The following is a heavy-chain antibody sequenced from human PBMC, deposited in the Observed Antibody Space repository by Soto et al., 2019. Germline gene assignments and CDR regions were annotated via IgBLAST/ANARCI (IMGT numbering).Heavy chain of an antibody. Sequence: QVKLVQSGAEVKKPGSSVKVSCKASGGTFSSYTISWVRQAPVQGLEWMGRIIPSLGIANYAQKFQGRVTITADKSTSTAYMELGSLISEDTAVYYCARDNGPGGWYVNYWGQGTLVTVSS. J-gene: IGHJ4*02. D-gene: IGHD6-19*01. V-gene: IGHV1-69*08. CDR2: IIPSLGIA. CDR3: ARDNGPGGWYVNY. CDR1: GGTFSSYT.